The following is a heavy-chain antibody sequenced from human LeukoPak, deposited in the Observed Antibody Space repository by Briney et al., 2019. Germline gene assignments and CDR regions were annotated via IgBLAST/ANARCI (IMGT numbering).Heavy chain of an antibody. CDR1: GGSISSYY. D-gene: IGHD3-22*01. Sequence: PSETLSLTCTVSGGSISSYYWNWIRQPPGKGLEWIGYIYYSGSTNYSPSLKSRVTISVDTSKNQFSLKVSSVTAADTAVYYCASSSGYYYFDYWGQGTLVTVSS. CDR3: ASSSGYYYFDY. CDR2: IYYSGST. V-gene: IGHV4-59*08. J-gene: IGHJ4*02.